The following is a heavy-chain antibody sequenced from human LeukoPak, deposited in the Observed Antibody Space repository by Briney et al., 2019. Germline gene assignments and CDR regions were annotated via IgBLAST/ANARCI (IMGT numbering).Heavy chain of an antibody. CDR2: IKQDGSEK. V-gene: IGHV3-7*01. D-gene: IGHD4-17*01. J-gene: IGHJ6*03. CDR3: ARDPYTVTSYYCYMDV. Sequence: GGSLRLSCAASGFTFSSYWMSWVRQAPGKGLEWVANIKQDGSEKYYVDSVKGRFTISRDNAKNSLYLQMNSLRAEDTAVYYCARDPYTVTSYYCYMDVWGKGPRSPSP. CDR1: GFTFSSYW.